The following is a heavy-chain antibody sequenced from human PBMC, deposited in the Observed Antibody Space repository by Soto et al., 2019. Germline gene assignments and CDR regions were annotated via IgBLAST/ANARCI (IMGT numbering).Heavy chain of an antibody. Sequence: SETLSLTCTVSGGSISSDDYHWIWIRQPPGKGLEWIGYISYSGSTYYNPSLKSRVTMSVDTSKNQFSLKLSSVTAADTAVYYCARAPRYFGSANCEVYYYYGMDVWGQGTTVTVSS. CDR1: GGSISSDDYH. D-gene: IGHD2-2*01. V-gene: IGHV4-30-4*01. CDR2: ISYSGST. J-gene: IGHJ6*02. CDR3: ARAPRYFGSANCEVYYYYGMDV.